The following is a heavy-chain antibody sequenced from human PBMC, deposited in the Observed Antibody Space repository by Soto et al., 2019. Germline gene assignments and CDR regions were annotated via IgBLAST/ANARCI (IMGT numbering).Heavy chain of an antibody. CDR2: IRSKAKSYAT. CDR3: SRQRYDQGGSSSSWYEGPTYGMDV. V-gene: IGHV3-73*01. J-gene: IGHJ6*02. Sequence: GGSLRLSCAGSGFTFSGSAIHWVRQASGKGLEWVGRIRSKAKSYATEYAASVKGRFTISRDDSMNMAYLQMNSLKTDDTALYYCSRQRYDQGGSSSSWYEGPTYGMDVRGRGTTVTGS. CDR1: GFTFSGSA. D-gene: IGHD6-13*01.